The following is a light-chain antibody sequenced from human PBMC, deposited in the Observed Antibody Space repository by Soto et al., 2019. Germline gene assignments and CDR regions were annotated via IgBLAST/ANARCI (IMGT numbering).Light chain of an antibody. CDR2: GAS. CDR1: QGIGDT. Sequence: EVVMRQSPATLSVSPGEGATLSCRASQGIGDTLAWYQHKPGQTPRLLIYGASSRATGIPDRFSGSGSGTDFTLTISRLEPEDFAVYYCQQYGSSPFTFGGGTKVDIK. J-gene: IGKJ4*01. CDR3: QQYGSSPFT. V-gene: IGKV3-20*01.